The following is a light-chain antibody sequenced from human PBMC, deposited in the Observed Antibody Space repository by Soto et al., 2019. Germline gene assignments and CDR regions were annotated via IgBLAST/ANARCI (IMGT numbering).Light chain of an antibody. CDR3: SSYSLTKTLVV. CDR2: EVG. V-gene: IGLV2-14*01. Sequence: QSALTQPASVSGSPGQSITISCTGNSSDIGTYNYVSWYQHHPGTAPKLLIFEVGKRPSGVSNRFSGSKTGYMASLTISGLQAEDEADYYCSSYSLTKTLVVFGGGTKVTVL. CDR1: SSDIGTYNY. J-gene: IGLJ2*01.